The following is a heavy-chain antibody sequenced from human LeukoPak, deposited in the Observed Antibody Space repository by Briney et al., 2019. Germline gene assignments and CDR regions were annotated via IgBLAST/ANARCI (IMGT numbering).Heavy chain of an antibody. Sequence: GGSLRLSCAASGFTFSSYWMSWVRQAPGKGLEWVANIKQDGSEKYYVDSVKGRFTISRDNAKNPLYLQMNSLRAEDTAVYYCARDKSYPFNDAFDIWGQGTMVTVSS. CDR3: ARDKSYPFNDAFDI. D-gene: IGHD1-26*01. J-gene: IGHJ3*02. CDR1: GFTFSSYW. CDR2: IKQDGSEK. V-gene: IGHV3-7*01.